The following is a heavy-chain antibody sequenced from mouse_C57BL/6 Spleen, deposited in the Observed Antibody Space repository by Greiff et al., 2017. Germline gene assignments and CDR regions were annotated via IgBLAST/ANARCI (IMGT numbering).Heavy chain of an antibody. J-gene: IGHJ2*01. V-gene: IGHV1-54*01. CDR1: GYAFTTYL. CDR3: AREGRG. CDR2: INTGSGGS. Sequence: QVQLKESGAELVRPGPSVKVSCTASGYAFTTYLLEWVKQSPGQGLEWIGVINTGSGGSNYNEKFKGKAPLTADKTSSTAYMQLSSLISEDSAVYFCAREGRGWGQGATLTVSS.